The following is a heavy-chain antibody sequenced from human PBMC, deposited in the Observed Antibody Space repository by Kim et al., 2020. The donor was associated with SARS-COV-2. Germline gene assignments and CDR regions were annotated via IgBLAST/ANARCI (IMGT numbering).Heavy chain of an antibody. Sequence: SETLSLTCTVSGGSISSSGYCWGWIRQPPAKGLEWIGIICYGGTTYYSPSLKSRVTLSEDTSKNQFSLRLSSVTAADTAVYFCARHKIQRDWFDPWGQGILVAVSS. CDR1: GGSISSSGYC. V-gene: IGHV4-39*01. J-gene: IGHJ5*02. CDR3: ARHKIQRDWFDP. CDR2: ICYGGTT.